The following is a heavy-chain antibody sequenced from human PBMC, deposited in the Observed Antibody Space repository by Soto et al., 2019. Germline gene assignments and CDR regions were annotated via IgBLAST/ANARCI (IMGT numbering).Heavy chain of an antibody. CDR3: AAEISSAGHY. D-gene: IGHD6-13*01. CDR1: SGSISSSTYQ. Sequence: QLQLQESGPGLVRPSETLSLTCTVSSGSISSSTYQWAWIRQPPGKGLEWIGSIYFSGTTYYSPSLKTRVTLFVDTSKNQFSLQLTSVTAADTAVYYCAAEISSAGHYWGQGTLVTVSS. CDR2: IYFSGTT. J-gene: IGHJ4*02. V-gene: IGHV4-39*01.